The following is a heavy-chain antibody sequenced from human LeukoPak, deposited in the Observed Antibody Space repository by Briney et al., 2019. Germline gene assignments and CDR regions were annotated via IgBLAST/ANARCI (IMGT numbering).Heavy chain of an antibody. V-gene: IGHV3-9*01. Sequence: GGSLGLSCAASGFTFDDYAMHWVRQAPGKGLEWVSGISWNRGSIGYVDSVKGRFTISRDNAKNSLYLQMNSLRAEDTALYYCAKAGRGVNGDYPFDYWGQGTLVTVSS. CDR2: ISWNRGSI. J-gene: IGHJ4*02. D-gene: IGHD4-17*01. CDR3: AKAGRGVNGDYPFDY. CDR1: GFTFDDYA.